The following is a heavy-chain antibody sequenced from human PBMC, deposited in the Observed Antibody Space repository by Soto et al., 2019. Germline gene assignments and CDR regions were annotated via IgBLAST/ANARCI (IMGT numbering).Heavy chain of an antibody. J-gene: IGHJ4*02. Sequence: GASVKVSCKASGYTFTSYYMHWVRQAPGQGLEWIGIINPSGCSTSYAQKFQGRVTMTRDTSTSTVYMELSSLRSEDTAVYYCARGLSVSRKDYYFDYWGQGTLVTVSS. CDR3: ARGLSVSRKDYYFDY. V-gene: IGHV1-46*01. CDR2: INPSGCST. CDR1: GYTFTSYY. D-gene: IGHD6-13*01.